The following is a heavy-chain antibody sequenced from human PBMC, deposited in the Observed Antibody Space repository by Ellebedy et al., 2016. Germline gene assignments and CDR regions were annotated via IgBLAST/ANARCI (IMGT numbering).Heavy chain of an antibody. Sequence: GGSLRLXXAASGFTFSSYGMHWVRQAPGKGLEWVAVIWYDGSNKYYADSVKGRFTISRDNSKNTLYLQMNSLRAEDTAVYYCARDGSEWSRDYWGQGTLVTVSS. CDR1: GFTFSSYG. V-gene: IGHV3-33*01. D-gene: IGHD2-8*01. CDR2: IWYDGSNK. CDR3: ARDGSEWSRDY. J-gene: IGHJ4*02.